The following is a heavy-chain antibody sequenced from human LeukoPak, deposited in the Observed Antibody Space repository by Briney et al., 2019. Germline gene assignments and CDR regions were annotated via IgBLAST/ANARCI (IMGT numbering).Heavy chain of an antibody. CDR1: GYTFTSYG. CDR2: VSAYNGNT. V-gene: IGHV1-18*01. CDR3: ARVGRALEWLFVPDYYYYYMDV. Sequence: GASVKVSCKASGYTFTSYGISWVRQAPGQGLEWMGWVSAYNGNTNYAQKLQGRVIMTTDTSTSTAYMELRSLRSDDTAVYYCARVGRALEWLFVPDYYYYYMDVWGKGTTVTVSS. D-gene: IGHD3-3*01. J-gene: IGHJ6*03.